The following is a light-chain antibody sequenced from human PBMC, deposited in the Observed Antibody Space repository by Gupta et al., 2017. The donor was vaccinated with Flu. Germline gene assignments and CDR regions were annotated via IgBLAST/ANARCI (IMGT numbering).Light chain of an antibody. J-gene: IGLJ3*02. Sequence: QSVLTQPPSASGTPGQRVTITCSGSSSNIGSNTVNWYQQLPGTAPKLLIYSSNQRRSGVPERFSGSKSGTAVSLAISGLQAEDEADYYCVAWDASVNGWVFGGGTKLTVL. CDR3: VAWDASVNGWV. V-gene: IGLV1-44*01. CDR2: SSN. CDR1: SSNIGSNT.